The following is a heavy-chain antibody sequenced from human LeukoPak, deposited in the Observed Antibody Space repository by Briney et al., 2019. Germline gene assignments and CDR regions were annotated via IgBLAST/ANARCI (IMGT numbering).Heavy chain of an antibody. V-gene: IGHV4-61*01. D-gene: IGHD5-24*01. CDR1: GASVSSASY. CDR2: IYNGVNT. CDR3: ARGGSRVTTINILDY. Sequence: SETLSLTCTVSGASVSSASYWTWIRQPPGKGVEWIAHIYNGVNTNYNPSLKSRVTISVDTSKNQFSLRLNSVTAADTAVYYCARGGSRVTTINILDYWGQGTLVTVSS. J-gene: IGHJ4*02.